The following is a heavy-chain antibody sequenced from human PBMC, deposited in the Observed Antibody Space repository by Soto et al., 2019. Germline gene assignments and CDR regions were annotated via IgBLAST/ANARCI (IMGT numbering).Heavy chain of an antibody. CDR2: IYYSGST. CDR3: ARAVGYSYGTSFDY. V-gene: IGHV4-30-4*01. D-gene: IGHD5-18*01. Sequence: SETLSLTCTVSGGSISSGDYYLSWIRQPPGKGLEWIGYIYYSGSTYYNPSLKSRVTISVDTSKNQFSLKLSSVTAADTAVYYCARAVGYSYGTSFDYWGQGTLVTVSS. J-gene: IGHJ4*02. CDR1: GGSISSGDYY.